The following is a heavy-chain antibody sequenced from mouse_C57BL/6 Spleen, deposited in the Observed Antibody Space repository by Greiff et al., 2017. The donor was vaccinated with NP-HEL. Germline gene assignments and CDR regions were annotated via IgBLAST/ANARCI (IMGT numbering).Heavy chain of an antibody. Sequence: QVQLQQPGAELVKPGASVKLSCKASGYTFTSYWMHWVKQRPGQGLEWIGMIHPNSGSTNYNEKFKSKATLTVDKSSSTAYMQLSSLTSEDSAVYYCAVTTVEAWFAYWGQGTLVTVSA. J-gene: IGHJ3*01. V-gene: IGHV1-64*01. CDR1: GYTFTSYW. CDR3: AVTTVEAWFAY. D-gene: IGHD1-1*01. CDR2: IHPNSGST.